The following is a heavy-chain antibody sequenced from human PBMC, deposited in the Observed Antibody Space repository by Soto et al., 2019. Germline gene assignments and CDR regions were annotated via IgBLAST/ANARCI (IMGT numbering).Heavy chain of an antibody. D-gene: IGHD6-13*01. CDR1: GYTFTSYG. CDR2: INAANGDT. CDR3: VRRHVSATGIDWFGP. Sequence: ASVKVSCKASGYTFTSYGIHWVRQAPGQRLEWMGWINAANGDTKYSPKFQGRVTITRGTSASTAYMELSSLRSEDTAVYYCVRRHVSATGIDWFGPWGQGTLVTVSS. J-gene: IGHJ5*02. V-gene: IGHV1-3*01.